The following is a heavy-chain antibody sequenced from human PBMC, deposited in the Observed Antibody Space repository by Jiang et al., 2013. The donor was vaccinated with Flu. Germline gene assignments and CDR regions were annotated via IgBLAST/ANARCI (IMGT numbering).Heavy chain of an antibody. CDR3: AHRSPGVVGEAPRSGSAL. Sequence: SLATPGVGVGWFRQPPGKALEWLALIYWDDDKRYSPSLNSRLSITKDMSRNQVVLQVTDMDPLDKGTYFCAHRSPGVVGEAPRSGSALGGRGVLVTVSS. V-gene: IGHV2-5*02. D-gene: IGHD3-10*01. CDR1: SLATPGVG. J-gene: IGHJ4*02. CDR2: IYWDDDK.